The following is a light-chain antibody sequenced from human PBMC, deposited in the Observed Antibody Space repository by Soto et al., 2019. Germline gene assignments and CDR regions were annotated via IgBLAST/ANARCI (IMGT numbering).Light chain of an antibody. CDR3: QQRSNWPPN. Sequence: EIVLTQSPDTLSLSPGERATLSCSASQSVTYDQLAWYRQTPGQAPRLLIYDASNRATGIPARFSGSGSGTDFTLTISTLEPEDFAVYYCQQRSNWPPNFGQGTDWR. J-gene: IGKJ5*01. CDR2: DAS. V-gene: IGKV3-11*01. CDR1: QSVTYD.